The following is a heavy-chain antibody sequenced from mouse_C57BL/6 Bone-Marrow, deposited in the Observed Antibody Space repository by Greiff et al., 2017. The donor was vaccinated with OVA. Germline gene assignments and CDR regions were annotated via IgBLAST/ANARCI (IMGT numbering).Heavy chain of an antibody. D-gene: IGHD1-1*01. CDR1: GFNIKDYY. V-gene: IGHV14-1*01. CDR2: IDPEDGDT. Sequence: VQLQQSGAELVRPGASVKLSCTASGFNIKDYYMHWVKQRPEQGLEWIGRIDPEDGDTEYAPKFQGKATMTVDTSSNTAYLQLSSLTSEDTAVYYCTTTLDYYGSSYRYWGQGTTLTVSS. J-gene: IGHJ2*01. CDR3: TTTLDYYGSSYRY.